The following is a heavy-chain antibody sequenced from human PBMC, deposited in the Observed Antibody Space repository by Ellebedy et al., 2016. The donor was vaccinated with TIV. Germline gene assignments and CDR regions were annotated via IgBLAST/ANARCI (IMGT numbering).Heavy chain of an antibody. Sequence: AASVKVSCEASGYSFTGYYLHWVRQAPGQGPEWMGWINPNSGGTNFAQKFQGRVTMTTDTSISTAYMELSRLRSDDTAVYFCASPKFSYDYYYFDYWGQGTLVTVSS. V-gene: IGHV1-2*02. CDR3: ASPKFSYDYYYFDY. J-gene: IGHJ4*02. D-gene: IGHD5-18*01. CDR1: GYSFTGYY. CDR2: INPNSGGT.